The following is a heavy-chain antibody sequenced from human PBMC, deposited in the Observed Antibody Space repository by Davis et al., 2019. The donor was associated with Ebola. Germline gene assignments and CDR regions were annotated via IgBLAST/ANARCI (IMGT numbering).Heavy chain of an antibody. CDR1: GFTFSIYA. D-gene: IGHD6-6*01. V-gene: IGHV3-23*01. J-gene: IGHJ5*02. CDR2: TSGSGGST. Sequence: PGGSLRLSCAASGFTFSIYAMSWVRQAPGKGLEWVSATSGSGGSTYYADSVKGRFTISRDNSKNTLYLQMNSLRAEDTAIYYCAKDGRSIAAPREGFDPWGQGTLVTVSS. CDR3: AKDGRSIAAPREGFDP.